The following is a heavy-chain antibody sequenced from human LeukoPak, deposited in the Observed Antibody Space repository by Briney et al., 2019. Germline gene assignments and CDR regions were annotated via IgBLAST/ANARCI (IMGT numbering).Heavy chain of an antibody. V-gene: IGHV5-51*01. Sequence: GESLKISCKGSGYSFTSYWIGWARQMPGKGPEWMGVIYPGDSDTRYSPSFQGQVTISADKSINTAYLQWSSLKASDTAMYYCARAETLDIWGQGTMVTVSS. CDR2: IYPGDSDT. J-gene: IGHJ3*02. CDR1: GYSFTSYW. CDR3: ARAETLDI.